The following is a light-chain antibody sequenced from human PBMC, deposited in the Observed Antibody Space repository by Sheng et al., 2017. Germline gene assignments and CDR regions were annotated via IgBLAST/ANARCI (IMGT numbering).Light chain of an antibody. CDR1: TSDVGAYNY. J-gene: IGLJ2*01. CDR2: DVS. V-gene: IGLV2-14*01. Sequence: QSALTQPASVSGSPGQSITISCTGTTSDVGAYNYVSWHQQHPGKAPKVMIYDVSNRPSGVSNRFSGSKSGNTASLTISGLQAEDEADYYCSSYTRTSTVVFGGGTKLTVL. CDR3: SSYTRTSTVV.